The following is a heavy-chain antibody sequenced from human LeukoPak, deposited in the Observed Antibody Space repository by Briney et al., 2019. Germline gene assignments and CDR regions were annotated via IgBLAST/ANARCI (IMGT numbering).Heavy chain of an antibody. J-gene: IGHJ5*02. Sequence: PGGSLRLSCAASGFTFDDYGMSWVRQAPGTGREWVSGINWNGCSTVYADSVEGRFTISRDNAKNSLHLHMNTLRAEDTALYYCARDLGGLDNWFDRWGRGTLVTVPS. D-gene: IGHD3-10*01. CDR2: INWNGCST. CDR1: GFTFDDYG. V-gene: IGHV3-20*04. CDR3: ARDLGGLDNWFDR.